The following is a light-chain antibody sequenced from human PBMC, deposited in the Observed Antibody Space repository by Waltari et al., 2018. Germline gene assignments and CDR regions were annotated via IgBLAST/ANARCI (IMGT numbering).Light chain of an antibody. V-gene: IGKV1-39*01. CDR1: QSIDSY. CDR2: AAS. CDR3: QQSDSIPPQFT. Sequence: DIQMAQSPSSLSASLGDRVTITCRASQSIDSYLNWYQQKPGKAPKLLIYAASTLQSGVPSRFSGSGAGTDFTLTISSLQPEDFETYYCQQSDSIPPQFTFGPGTKVDIK. J-gene: IGKJ3*01.